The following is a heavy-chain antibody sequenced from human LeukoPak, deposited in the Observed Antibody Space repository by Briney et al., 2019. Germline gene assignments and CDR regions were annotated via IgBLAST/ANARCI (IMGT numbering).Heavy chain of an antibody. CDR3: ASRYCSGGSCYLFDP. J-gene: IGHJ5*02. Sequence: RASVKVSCKASGYTFTSYDISWVRQATGQGLEWMGWMNPNSGNTGYAQKFQGRVTMTRNTSISTAYMELSSLRSEDTAVYYCASRYCSGGSCYLFDPWGQGTLVTVSS. CDR1: GYTFTSYD. V-gene: IGHV1-8*01. D-gene: IGHD2-15*01. CDR2: MNPNSGNT.